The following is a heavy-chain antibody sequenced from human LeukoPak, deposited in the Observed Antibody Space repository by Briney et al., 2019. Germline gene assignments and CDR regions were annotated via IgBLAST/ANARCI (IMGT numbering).Heavy chain of an antibody. CDR2: IYPGDSDT. D-gene: IGHD5-12*01. J-gene: IGHJ4*02. V-gene: IGHV5-51*01. CDR1: GYSFTSHW. CDR3: ARRSGYGGFFGY. Sequence: GESLKISCKGSGYSFTSHWIGWVRQMPGTGLEWMGIIYPGDSDTKYSPSFQGQVTISADKSIRTASPQWSTLKPSATPLYSSARRSGYGGFFGYWGQGTLVTVSS.